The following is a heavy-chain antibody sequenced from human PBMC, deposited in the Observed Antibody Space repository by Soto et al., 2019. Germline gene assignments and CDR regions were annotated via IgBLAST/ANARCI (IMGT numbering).Heavy chain of an antibody. CDR3: ASLQVPGNFDY. CDR2: IYYSGHT. CDR1: GGSISSRNYY. J-gene: IGHJ4*02. Sequence: TLSLTCTVSGGSISSRNYYWAWVRQPPGKGLEWIANIYYSGHTYSRPSLRSRLTGSVDTSKNQFSLKLTSLTAADTAMYYCASLQVPGNFDYWGPGTLVTVS. V-gene: IGHV4-39*01. D-gene: IGHD6-13*01.